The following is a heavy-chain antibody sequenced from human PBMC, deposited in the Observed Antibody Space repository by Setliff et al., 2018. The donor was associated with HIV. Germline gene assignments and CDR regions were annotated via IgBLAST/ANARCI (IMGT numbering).Heavy chain of an antibody. J-gene: IGHJ3*02. CDR3: ARDSGQSFPTAFDI. Sequence: ETLSLTCAVYGGSFSGYYWSWIRQPPGKGLEWIGEINHSGSTNYNPSLKSRVTISVDTSKNQFSLKLSSVTAADTAVYYCARDSGQSFPTAFDIWGQGTMVTVS. CDR1: GGSFSGYY. D-gene: IGHD1-26*01. V-gene: IGHV4-34*01. CDR2: INHSGST.